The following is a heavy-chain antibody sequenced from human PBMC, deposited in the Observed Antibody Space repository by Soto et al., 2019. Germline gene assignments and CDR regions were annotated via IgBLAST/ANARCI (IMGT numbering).Heavy chain of an antibody. CDR2: ISSNGGST. V-gene: IGHV3-64D*08. D-gene: IGHD6-19*01. Sequence: GGSLRLSCSASGFTFSSYAMHWVRQAPGKGLEYVSAISSNGGSTYYADSVKGRFTISRDNSKNTLYLQMSSLRAEDTAVYYCVKATPMAVAEGVEKFDNWGKGTLVTVPS. J-gene: IGHJ4*02. CDR1: GFTFSSYA. CDR3: VKATPMAVAEGVEKFDN.